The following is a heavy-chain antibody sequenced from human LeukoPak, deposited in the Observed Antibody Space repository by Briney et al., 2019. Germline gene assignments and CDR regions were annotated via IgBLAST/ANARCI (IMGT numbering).Heavy chain of an antibody. V-gene: IGHV4-59*01. D-gene: IGHD1-26*01. CDR3: AKELMVGATTGFDY. CDR1: GGSISSYY. CDR2: IYYSGST. J-gene: IGHJ4*02. Sequence: SETLSLTCSVSGGSISSYYWSWIRQPPGKGLEWIGYIYYSGSTNYNPSLKSRVTISVDTSKNQFSLKLTPVTAADTAVYYCAKELMVGATTGFDYWGQGTLVTVSS.